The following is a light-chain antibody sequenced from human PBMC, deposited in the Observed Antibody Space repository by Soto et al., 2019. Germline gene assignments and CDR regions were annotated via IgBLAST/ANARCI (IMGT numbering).Light chain of an antibody. V-gene: IGKV3D-15*01. J-gene: IGKJ2*01. CDR1: QNVSSN. Sequence: EIVMPQSPATLSVSPGERATLSCRASQNVSSNLAWYQQKPGQAPRLLIYGASTMATGIPARFSGSGSGTEFTLTISSLLSEDFALYFCQQYNNWPPYTVGQGTKVDSK. CDR3: QQYNNWPPYT. CDR2: GAS.